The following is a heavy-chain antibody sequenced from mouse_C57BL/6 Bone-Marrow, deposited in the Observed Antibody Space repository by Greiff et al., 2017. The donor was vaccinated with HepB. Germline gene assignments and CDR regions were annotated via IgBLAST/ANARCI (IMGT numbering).Heavy chain of an antibody. CDR2: ISDGGSYT. D-gene: IGHD1-1*01. CDR3: ARAPYGSSEAWFAY. CDR1: GFTFSSYA. Sequence: DVKLMESGGGLVKPGGSLKLSCAASGFTFSSYAMSWVRQTPEKRLEWVATISDGGSYTYYPDNVKGRFTISRDNAKNNLYLQMSHLKSEDTAMYYCARAPYGSSEAWFAYWGQGTLVTVSA. V-gene: IGHV5-4*03. J-gene: IGHJ3*01.